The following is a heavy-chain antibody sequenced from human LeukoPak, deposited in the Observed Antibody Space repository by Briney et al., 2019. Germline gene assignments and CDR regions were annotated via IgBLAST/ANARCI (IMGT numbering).Heavy chain of an antibody. CDR1: GYTFTSYD. CDR3: ARDVVPAAPNYYYYYMDV. J-gene: IGHJ6*03. Sequence: ASVKVSCKASGYTFTSYDINWVRQATGQGLEWMRWMNPNSGNTGYAQKFQGRVTMTRNTSISTAYMELSSLRSEDTAVYYCARDVVPAAPNYYYYYMDVWGKGTTVTVSS. D-gene: IGHD2-2*01. V-gene: IGHV1-8*01. CDR2: MNPNSGNT.